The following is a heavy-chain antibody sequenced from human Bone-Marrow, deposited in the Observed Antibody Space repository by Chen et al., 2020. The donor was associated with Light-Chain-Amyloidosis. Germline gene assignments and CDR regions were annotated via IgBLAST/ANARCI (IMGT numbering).Heavy chain of an antibody. CDR3: ASTPGWFDP. CDR2: INPSGGST. V-gene: IGHV1-46*01. J-gene: IGHJ5*02. Sequence: QVQLVQSGAEVKKPGASVKVSCKASGYTFTSYAMHWVRQAPGQRLEWMGIINPSGGSTSYAQKFQGRVTITTDESTSTAYMELSSLRSEDTAVYYCASTPGWFDPWGQGTLVTVSS. CDR1: GYTFTSYA.